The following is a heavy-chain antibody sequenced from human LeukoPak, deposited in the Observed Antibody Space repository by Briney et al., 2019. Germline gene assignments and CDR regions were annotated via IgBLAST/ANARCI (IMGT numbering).Heavy chain of an antibody. Sequence: SETLSLTCTVSGGSISSGDYYWSWIRQPPGKGLEWIGYIYYSGSTYYNPSLKSRVTISVDTSKNQFSLKLSSVTAADTAVYYCARDLSVRGASYYFDYWGQGTLVTVSS. V-gene: IGHV4-30-4*01. CDR2: IYYSGST. D-gene: IGHD3-10*01. CDR3: ARDLSVRGASYYFDY. J-gene: IGHJ4*02. CDR1: GGSISSGDYY.